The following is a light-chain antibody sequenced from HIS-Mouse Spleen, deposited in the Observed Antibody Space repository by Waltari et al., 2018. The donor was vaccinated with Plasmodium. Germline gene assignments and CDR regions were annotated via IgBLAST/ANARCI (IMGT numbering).Light chain of an antibody. Sequence: SYELTQPPSVSVSPGQTARITCSGDALQKKYAYWYQQKSGQAPVLVIYEDSKRPSGIPERVSGSSSGTMATLTISGDQVEDEADYYCYSTDSSGNHRVFGGGTKLTVL. CDR1: ALQKKY. V-gene: IGLV3-10*01. J-gene: IGLJ3*02. CDR3: YSTDSSGNHRV. CDR2: EDS.